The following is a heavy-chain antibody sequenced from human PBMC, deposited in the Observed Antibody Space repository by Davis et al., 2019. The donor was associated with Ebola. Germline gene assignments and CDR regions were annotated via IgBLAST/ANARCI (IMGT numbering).Heavy chain of an antibody. CDR2: FDPEDGET. CDR3: TMGGITGGFDY. CDR1: GYSLIELS. D-gene: IGHD3-16*01. J-gene: IGHJ4*02. Sequence: ASVKVSCKVSGYSLIELSIHWVRQSPGKGLEWMGTFDPEDGETISAQKFQDRVSMTEDTSTDTAYMELNSLTSDDTGIYYCTMGGITGGFDYWGQGTLVTVSS. V-gene: IGHV1-24*01.